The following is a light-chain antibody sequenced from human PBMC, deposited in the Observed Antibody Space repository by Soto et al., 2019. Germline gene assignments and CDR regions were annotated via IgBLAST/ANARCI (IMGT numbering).Light chain of an antibody. CDR3: TVWDDSLRGLL. V-gene: IGLV1-47*01. Sequence: QSVLTQPPSASGTPGQRVTISCSGSSSNIESNFVYWYQQFPGTAPRLLIYRNNQRPSGVPDRFSGSKSGTSASLAISALRYEDEADYYCTVWDDSLRGLLFGGGTKVTV. J-gene: IGLJ2*01. CDR2: RNN. CDR1: SSNIESNF.